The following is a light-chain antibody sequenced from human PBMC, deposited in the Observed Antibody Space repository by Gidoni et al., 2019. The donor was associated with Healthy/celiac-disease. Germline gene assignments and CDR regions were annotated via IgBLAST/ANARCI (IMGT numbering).Light chain of an antibody. J-gene: IGKJ1*01. CDR2: GAS. Sequence: IVMTQSPATLSGSPVERATLSCRASQSVSSNLAWYQQKPGQAPRLLIYGASTRATGIPARCSGSGSGTEFTLTISILQSGDFAVYYCQQYNNPWTFGQGTKVEIK. V-gene: IGKV3-15*01. CDR1: QSVSSN. CDR3: QQYNNPWT.